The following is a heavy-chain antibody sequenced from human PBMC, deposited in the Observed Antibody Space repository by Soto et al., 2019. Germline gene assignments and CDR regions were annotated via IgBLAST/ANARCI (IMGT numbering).Heavy chain of an antibody. CDR2: IFYLGSS. J-gene: IGHJ5*02. Sequence: SETLSLTCTVSGDSIISSDLYWGWVRQPPGKGLEWIGSIFYLGSSYYNPSLKSRVTMSVDTSKNQFSLRLRSVTAADTALYFCARHSLALRKNNWFDPWGQGIMVTVS. D-gene: IGHD3-3*02. V-gene: IGHV4-39*01. CDR1: GDSIISSDLY. CDR3: ARHSLALRKNNWFDP.